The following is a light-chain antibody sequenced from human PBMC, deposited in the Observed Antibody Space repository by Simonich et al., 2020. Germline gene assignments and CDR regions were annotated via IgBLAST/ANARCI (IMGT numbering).Light chain of an antibody. CDR3: SSYTSSSTRV. CDR2: DVS. J-gene: IGLJ3*02. V-gene: IGLV2-14*03. CDR1: SSDVGGYNS. Sequence: QSALTQPASVSGSPGQSITISCTGTSSDVGGYNSVSWYQHHPGKAPKLMIYDVSKRTSGVSNRGSGSKTGNTASLTISGLQAEDEADYYCSSYTSSSTRVFGGGTKLTVL.